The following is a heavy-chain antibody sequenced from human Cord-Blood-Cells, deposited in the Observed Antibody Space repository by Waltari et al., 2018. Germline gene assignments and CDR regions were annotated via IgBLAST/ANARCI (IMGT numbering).Heavy chain of an antibody. Sequence: VQLVESGGGVVQPGRSLSLSCAASGFTFSRYGMHWVRQAPGKGLEWVAVISYDGSNKYYADSVKGRFTISRDNSKNTLYLQMNSLRAEDTAVYYCAKSWAVVVIAILDYWGQGTLVTVSS. CDR2: ISYDGSNK. CDR1: GFTFSRYG. CDR3: AKSWAVVVIAILDY. J-gene: IGHJ4*02. D-gene: IGHD2-21*01. V-gene: IGHV3-30*18.